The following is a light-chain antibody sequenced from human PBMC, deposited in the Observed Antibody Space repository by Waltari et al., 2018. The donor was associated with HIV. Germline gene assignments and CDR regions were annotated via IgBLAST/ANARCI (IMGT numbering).Light chain of an antibody. V-gene: IGKV4-1*01. CDR1: QSVLYFYDKKNY. CDR2: WAS. Sequence: IVMPQSPDSLAVSLGERVTLNFMPSQSVLYFYDKKNYVGWYQQKTGQPPKLLIYWASTRASGVPDRFSGSGSGTDFTLTISSLQAEDVAVYYCQQYYSNPLTFGQGTKLEIK. CDR3: QQYYSNPLT. J-gene: IGKJ2*01.